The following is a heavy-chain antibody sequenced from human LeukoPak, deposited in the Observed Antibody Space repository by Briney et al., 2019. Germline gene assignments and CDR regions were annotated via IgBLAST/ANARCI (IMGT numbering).Heavy chain of an antibody. Sequence: GGSLRLSCAASGFTFDDYAMHWVRHAPGKGLEWVSGISWNSGSIGYADSVKGRFTISRDNAKNSLYLQMNSLRAEDTALCYCASSGSYGFDYWGQGTLVTVSS. CDR2: ISWNSGSI. V-gene: IGHV3-9*01. CDR3: ASSGSYGFDY. CDR1: GFTFDDYA. J-gene: IGHJ4*02. D-gene: IGHD1-26*01.